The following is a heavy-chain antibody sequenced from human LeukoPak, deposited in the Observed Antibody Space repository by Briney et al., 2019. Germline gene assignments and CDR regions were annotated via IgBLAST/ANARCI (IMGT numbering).Heavy chain of an antibody. J-gene: IGHJ3*02. V-gene: IGHV3-66*01. CDR1: GFTFSSNY. D-gene: IGHD6-13*01. CDR3: ATGCSSSWFNAFDI. CDR2: IYSGGST. Sequence: GGSLRLSCADSGFTFSSNYMRWVRQAPGKGLEWVSVIYSGGSTHYADSVKGRFTISRDNAKNTLYLQVNSLRAEDTAVYYCATGCSSSWFNAFDIWGQGTMVTVSS.